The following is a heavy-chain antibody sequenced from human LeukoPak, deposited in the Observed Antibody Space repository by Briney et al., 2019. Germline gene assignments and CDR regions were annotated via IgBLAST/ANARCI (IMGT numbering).Heavy chain of an antibody. V-gene: IGHV3-64D*06. CDR3: VKGMKEDYYYYGMDV. Sequence: GGSLRLSCSASGFTFSRYAMHWVRQAPGKGLEYVSAISSNGGSTYYADSVKGRFTISRDKSKKTLYLQMSSLRADDMAVYYCVKGMKEDYYYYGMDVWGQGTTVTVSS. CDR2: ISSNGGST. CDR1: GFTFSRYA. J-gene: IGHJ6*02.